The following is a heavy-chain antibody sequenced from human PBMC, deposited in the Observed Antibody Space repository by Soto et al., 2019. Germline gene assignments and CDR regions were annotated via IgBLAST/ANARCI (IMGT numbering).Heavy chain of an antibody. Sequence: QVQLQQWGAGLLKPSETLSLTCAVYGGSFSGYYWSWIRQPPGKGLEWIGEINHSGSTNYNPSLKSRVTIPVDTSKNQISLKLSSVTATDTAVYYCATGGERGSSCFDYWGQGTLVTVSS. CDR1: GGSFSGYY. CDR2: INHSGST. V-gene: IGHV4-34*01. CDR3: ATGGERGSSCFDY. D-gene: IGHD3-10*01. J-gene: IGHJ4*02.